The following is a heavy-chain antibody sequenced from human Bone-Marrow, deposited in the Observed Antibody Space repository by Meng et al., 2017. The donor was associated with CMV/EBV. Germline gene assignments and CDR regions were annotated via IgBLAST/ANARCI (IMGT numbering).Heavy chain of an antibody. J-gene: IGHJ6*02. CDR1: GFTFDDYA. CDR2: ISWNSGSI. D-gene: IGHD3-10*01. Sequence: SLKISCAASGFTFDDYAMHWVRQAPGKGLEWVSGISWNSGSIGYADSVKGRFTISRDNAKNSLYLQMNSLRAEDTALYYCAKDGSGSYYNVSRYYYYGMDVWGQGTTVTASS. CDR3: AKDGSGSYYNVSRYYYYGMDV. V-gene: IGHV3-9*01.